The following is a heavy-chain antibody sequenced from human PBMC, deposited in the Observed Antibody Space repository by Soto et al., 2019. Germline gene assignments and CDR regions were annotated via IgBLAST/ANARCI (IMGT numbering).Heavy chain of an antibody. D-gene: IGHD6-13*01. J-gene: IGHJ6*02. CDR1: GFTFSSYS. V-gene: IGHV3-48*02. CDR3: ATEVAAAGTARAPYYYYYYGMDV. CDR2: ISSSSSTI. Sequence: EVQLVESGGGLVQPGGSLRLSCAASGFTFSSYSMNWVRQAPGKGLEWVSYISSSSSTIYYADSVKGRFTISRDNAKNSLYLQMNSLRDEDAAVYYCATEVAAAGTARAPYYYYYYGMDVWGQGTTVTVSS.